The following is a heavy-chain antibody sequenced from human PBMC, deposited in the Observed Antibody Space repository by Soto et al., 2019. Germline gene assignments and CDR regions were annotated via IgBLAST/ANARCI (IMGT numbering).Heavy chain of an antibody. CDR2: IDPSDSYT. V-gene: IGHV5-10-1*01. Sequence: GESLKISCETSGYSFTSYWINWVRQMPGKGLEWMGRIDPSDSYTEFNPSFQGHVTMSVDTSLSAAYLQWSSLKASDTAIYYCARLPTTVLIAFWGQGTLVNVSS. D-gene: IGHD4-17*01. J-gene: IGHJ1*01. CDR3: ARLPTTVLIAF. CDR1: GYSFTSYW.